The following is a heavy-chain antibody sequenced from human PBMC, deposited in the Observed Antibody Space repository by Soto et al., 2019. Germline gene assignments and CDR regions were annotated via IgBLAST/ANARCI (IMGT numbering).Heavy chain of an antibody. CDR1: GFTFTRYS. V-gene: IGHV3-21*04. CDR3: AILSN. J-gene: IGHJ4*02. Sequence: GGSLRLSCAASGFTFTRYSMNWVRQAPGKGLEWVSSISSTTNYIYYADSMKGRFTVSRDNFKNTLHLQMNSLRAEDTAVYYCAILSNWGQGTLVTVSS. CDR2: ISSTTNYI. D-gene: IGHD6-6*01.